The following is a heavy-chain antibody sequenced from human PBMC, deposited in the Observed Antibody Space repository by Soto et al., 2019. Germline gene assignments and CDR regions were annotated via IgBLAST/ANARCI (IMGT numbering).Heavy chain of an antibody. CDR1: GGSFSGYY. J-gene: IGHJ4*02. CDR2: ISHSGST. D-gene: IGHD6-19*01. CDR3: ARSSGWRTDY. V-gene: IGHV4-34*01. Sequence: SETLSLTCAVYGGSFSGYYWSWIRQPPGKGLEWIGEISHSGSTNYNPSLKSRVTISVDTSKNQFSLKLSSVTAADTAVYYCARSSGWRTDYWGQGTLVTVSS.